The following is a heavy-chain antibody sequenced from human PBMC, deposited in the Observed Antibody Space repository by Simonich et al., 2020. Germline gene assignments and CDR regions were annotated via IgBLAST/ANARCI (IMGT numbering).Heavy chain of an antibody. J-gene: IGHJ1*01. CDR1: GYSISSGYY. D-gene: IGHD1-26*01. Sequence: QVQLQESGPGLVKPSETLSLTCAVSGYSISSGYYWGWIRQPPGKGLEWIGSIYYSGRTYYNPSLKSRVTISVDTSKNQFSLKLSSVTAADTAVYYCARLAPGYSGSYPEYFQHWGQGTLVTVSS. V-gene: IGHV4-38-2*01. CDR2: IYYSGRT. CDR3: ARLAPGYSGSYPEYFQH.